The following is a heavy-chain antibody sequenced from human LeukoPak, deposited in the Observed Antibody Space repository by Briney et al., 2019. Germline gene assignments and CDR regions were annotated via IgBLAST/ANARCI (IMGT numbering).Heavy chain of an antibody. V-gene: IGHV4-38-2*02. CDR2: IYHTGST. Sequence: KTSETLSLTCTVSRGSISSYYWGWIRQPPGKGLEWIGSIYHTGSTYYNLPLKSRVTISVDTSKNQFSLKLSSVTAADTAVYYCARVGGYCSSTSCLPFDYWGQGTLVTVSS. J-gene: IGHJ4*02. CDR1: RGSISSYY. CDR3: ARVGGYCSSTSCLPFDY. D-gene: IGHD2-2*01.